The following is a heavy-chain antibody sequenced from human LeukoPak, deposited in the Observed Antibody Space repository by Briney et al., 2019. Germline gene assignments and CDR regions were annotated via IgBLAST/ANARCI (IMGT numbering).Heavy chain of an antibody. CDR1: GYTFTGYY. J-gene: IGHJ4*02. CDR3: ARGVGLGYCSSTSCSELDY. CDR2: INPNSGGT. Sequence: ASVKVSCKASGYTFTGYYMHWVRQAPAQGLEGMGWINPNSGGTNYAQKFQGRVTMTRDTSISTVYMELSRLRSDDTAVYYCARGVGLGYCSSTSCSELDYWGQGTLVTVSS. V-gene: IGHV1-2*02. D-gene: IGHD2-2*01.